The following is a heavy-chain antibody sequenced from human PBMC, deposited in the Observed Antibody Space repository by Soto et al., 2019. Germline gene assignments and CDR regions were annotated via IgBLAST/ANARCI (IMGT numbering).Heavy chain of an antibody. CDR3: ARRPPSSWFFFDY. CDR1: GYTFTSYA. J-gene: IGHJ4*02. Sequence: ASVKVSCKASGYTFTSYAMHWVRQAPGQRLEWMGWISAGNGNTKYSQKFQGRVTMSVDTSENQFSLKLTSVTAADTAVYYCARRPPSSWFFFDYWGQGILVTVSS. D-gene: IGHD6-13*01. V-gene: IGHV1-3*01. CDR2: ISAGNGNT.